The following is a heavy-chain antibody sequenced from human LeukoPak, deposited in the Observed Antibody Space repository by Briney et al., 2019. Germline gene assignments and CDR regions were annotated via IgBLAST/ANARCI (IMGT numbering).Heavy chain of an antibody. CDR2: IYSGGST. Sequence: GSLRLSCAASGFTVSSNYMSWVRQAPGKGLEWVSVIYSGGSTYYADSVKGRFTISRDNSKNTLYLQMNSLRAEDTAVYYCARDIIRAGDTAMVRDYWGQGTLVTVSS. V-gene: IGHV3-66*01. D-gene: IGHD5-18*01. J-gene: IGHJ4*02. CDR1: GFTVSSNY. CDR3: ARDIIRAGDTAMVRDY.